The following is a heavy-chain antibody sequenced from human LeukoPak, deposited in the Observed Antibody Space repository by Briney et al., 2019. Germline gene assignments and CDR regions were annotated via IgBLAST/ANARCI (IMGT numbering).Heavy chain of an antibody. CDR1: GFTFSSYA. V-gene: IGHV3-23*01. Sequence: GGSLRLSCAASGFTFSSYAMSWVRQPPGKGLEWVSSISPSAGSTYYADSVDGRFTISRDNSKNTLYLQMNSLRAEDTAVYYCAKRGGYETMAAFDYWGQGTLVAVSS. J-gene: IGHJ4*02. CDR3: AKRGGYETMAAFDY. D-gene: IGHD3-16*01. CDR2: ISPSAGST.